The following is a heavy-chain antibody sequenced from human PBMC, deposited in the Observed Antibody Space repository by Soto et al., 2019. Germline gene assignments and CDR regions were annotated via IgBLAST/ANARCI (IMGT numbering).Heavy chain of an antibody. CDR1: GYTFTSYA. CDR2: INAGNGNT. V-gene: IGHV1-3*01. D-gene: IGHD3-10*01. CDR3: ARGRASKGSGSHFFFDY. J-gene: IGHJ4*02. Sequence: ASVKVSCKASGYTFTSYAMHWVRQAPGQRLEWMGWINAGNGNTKYSQKFQGRVTITRDTSASTAYMELSSLRSEDTAVYYCARGRASKGSGSHFFFDYRGQGSSVTVSS.